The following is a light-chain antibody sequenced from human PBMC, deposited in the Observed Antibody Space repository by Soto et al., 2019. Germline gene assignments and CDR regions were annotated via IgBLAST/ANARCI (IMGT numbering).Light chain of an antibody. CDR1: SSNIGAGYE. V-gene: IGLV1-40*01. Sequence: QAVVTQPPSVSAAPGQRVTISCTGSSSNIGAGYEAHWYQQVPGTAPKLLIYENNNRPSGVPDRFSGSKSGTSASLDITGLQAEDDAEYYCQSYDSSLSGYVFGTGTKLTVL. CDR2: ENN. CDR3: QSYDSSLSGYV. J-gene: IGLJ1*01.